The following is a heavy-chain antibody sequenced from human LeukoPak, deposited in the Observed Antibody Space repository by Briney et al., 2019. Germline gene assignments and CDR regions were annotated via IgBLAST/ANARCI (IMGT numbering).Heavy chain of an antibody. Sequence: SETLSLTCAVSDDSITMYYWTWIRQPPGKGLEWIGYVDHTGSTNFNPSLNGRVSISRDTSKNLFSLRLRSVTAADTGVYFCARGRVSSSTWYSTYYYYFYMDVWGKGTTVTVSS. CDR3: ARGRVSSSTWYSTYYYYFYMDV. V-gene: IGHV4-59*01. CDR2: VDHTGST. D-gene: IGHD1-1*01. J-gene: IGHJ6*03. CDR1: DDSITMYY.